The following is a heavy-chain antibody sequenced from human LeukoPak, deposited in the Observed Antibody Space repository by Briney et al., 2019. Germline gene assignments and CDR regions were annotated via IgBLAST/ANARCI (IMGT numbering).Heavy chain of an antibody. Sequence: SMKVSYKASGGTFSSYAISWVRQAPGQGLEWMGGIIPIFGTANYAQKFQGRVTITADESTSTAYMELSSLRSEDTAVYYCARERLGIAAAVFDYWGQGTLVTVSS. CDR1: GGTFSSYA. V-gene: IGHV1-69*01. D-gene: IGHD6-13*01. CDR3: ARERLGIAAAVFDY. J-gene: IGHJ4*02. CDR2: IIPIFGTA.